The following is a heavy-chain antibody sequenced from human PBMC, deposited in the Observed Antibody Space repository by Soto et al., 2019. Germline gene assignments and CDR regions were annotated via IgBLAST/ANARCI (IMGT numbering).Heavy chain of an antibody. V-gene: IGHV1-3*04. CDR2: INNANDDT. Sequence: QVQLVQSGAEVKKPGASVKVSCRASGYTFSSSPLQWVRQAPGQRPEWIGWINNANDDTKYSQKFQDRVTLTRDTPASTAYMEVSSLTPEDTAVYYCARDEGVASGTWGQGTLVTVSS. CDR1: GYTFSSSP. J-gene: IGHJ5*02. D-gene: IGHD5-12*01. CDR3: ARDEGVASGT.